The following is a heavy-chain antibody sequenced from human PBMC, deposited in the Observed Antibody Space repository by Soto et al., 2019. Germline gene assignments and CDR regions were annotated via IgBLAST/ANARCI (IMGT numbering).Heavy chain of an antibody. CDR3: VKVEYSSGVYYWFDP. V-gene: IGHV3-64D*06. Sequence: GGSLRLSCSASGFTFSSYAMHWVRQAPGKGLEYVSAISSNGGSTYYADSVKGRFTISRDNSKNTLYLQMSSLRAEDTAVYYCVKVEYSSGVYYWFDPWGQGILVIV. J-gene: IGHJ5*01. CDR2: ISSNGGST. CDR1: GFTFSSYA. D-gene: IGHD6-19*01.